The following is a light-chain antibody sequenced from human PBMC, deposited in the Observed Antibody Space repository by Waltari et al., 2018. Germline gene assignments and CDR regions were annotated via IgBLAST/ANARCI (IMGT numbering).Light chain of an antibody. CDR1: ASDVGAYDF. CDR3: SSYTTSSAPGV. J-gene: IGLJ1*01. V-gene: IGLV2-14*01. CDR2: EVS. Sequence: QSALTQPASVSGSPGQSITISCSGTASDVGAYDFVSWYQQHPGKAPHPIIYEVSNRPSGISNRFSASKSGNTASLTISGLQAEDEADYYCSSYTTSSAPGVFGTGTRVTVL.